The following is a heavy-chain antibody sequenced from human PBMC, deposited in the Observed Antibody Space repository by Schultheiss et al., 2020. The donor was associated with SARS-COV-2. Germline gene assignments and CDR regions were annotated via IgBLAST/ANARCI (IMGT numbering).Heavy chain of an antibody. CDR2: IYYSGST. J-gene: IGHJ6*02. CDR1: GGSISSYY. Sequence: SQTLSLTCTVSGGSISSYYWSWIRQPPGKGLEWIGYIYYSGSTNYNPSLKSRVTISVDTSKNQFSLQLNSVTPEDTAVYYCAGDRLAVAVYYYYGMDVWGQGTTVTVSS. D-gene: IGHD6-19*01. V-gene: IGHV4-59*12. CDR3: AGDRLAVAVYYYYGMDV.